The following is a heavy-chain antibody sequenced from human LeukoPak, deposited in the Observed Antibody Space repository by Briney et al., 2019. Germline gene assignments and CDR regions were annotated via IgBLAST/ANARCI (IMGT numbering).Heavy chain of an antibody. D-gene: IGHD6-19*01. Sequence: PGGSLRLSCAASGFTFSSYWMNWVRQAPGKGLEWVANIKQDESEKYYVDSVKGRFTISRDNAKNSLYLQMNSLRAEDTAVYYCARDQIAVAGPGFDIWGQGTMVTVSS. V-gene: IGHV3-7*01. CDR3: ARDQIAVAGPGFDI. J-gene: IGHJ3*02. CDR1: GFTFSSYW. CDR2: IKQDESEK.